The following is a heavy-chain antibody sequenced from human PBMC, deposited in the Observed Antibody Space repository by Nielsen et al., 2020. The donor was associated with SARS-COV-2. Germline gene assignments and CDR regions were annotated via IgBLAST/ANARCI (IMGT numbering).Heavy chain of an antibody. CDR3: VRSRYYGPTSYFDY. V-gene: IGHV3-23*01. J-gene: IGHJ4*02. CDR2: IKRSGGST. D-gene: IGHD3-22*01. Sequence: GGSLRLSCAASGFTFDNYAMTWVRQAPGKGLEWVSAIKRSGGSTYYADSVKGRFTISRDNAKKTLYLQMTSLRAEDTAVYYCVRSRYYGPTSYFDYWGQGTLVTVPS. CDR1: GFTFDNYA.